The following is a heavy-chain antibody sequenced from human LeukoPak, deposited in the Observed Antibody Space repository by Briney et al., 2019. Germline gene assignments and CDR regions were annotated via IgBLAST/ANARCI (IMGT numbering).Heavy chain of an antibody. Sequence: GASVKVSCKASGGTFSSYAISRVRQAPGQRLECMGGIIPIFGTANYAQKFQGRVTITADESTSTAYMELSSLRSEDTAVYYCAREIAAAGEGWYFDYWGQGTLVTVSS. CDR2: IIPIFGTA. CDR1: GGTFSSYA. D-gene: IGHD6-13*01. CDR3: AREIAAAGEGWYFDY. V-gene: IGHV1-69*01. J-gene: IGHJ4*02.